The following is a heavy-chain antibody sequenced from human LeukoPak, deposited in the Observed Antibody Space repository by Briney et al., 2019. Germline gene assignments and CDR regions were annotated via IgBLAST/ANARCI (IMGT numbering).Heavy chain of an antibody. CDR1: GYSFTSYW. CDR2: IYPGDSDI. CDR3: ARHSSVSGWIDSMDV. V-gene: IGHV5-51*01. D-gene: IGHD6-19*01. Sequence: GESLKISCKGSGYSFTSYWIGWVRQMPGKGLEWMGIIYPGDSDIRYCPSFQGQVTISADKSISTAYLQWSSLKASDTAMYYCARHSSVSGWIDSMDVWGKGTTVTVSS. J-gene: IGHJ6*04.